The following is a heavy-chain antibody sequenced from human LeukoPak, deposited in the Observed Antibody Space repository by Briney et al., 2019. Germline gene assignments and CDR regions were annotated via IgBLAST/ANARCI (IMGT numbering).Heavy chain of an antibody. CDR1: GGTFSSYT. D-gene: IGHD4-17*01. CDR3: ARDRRGTVTSNWFDP. J-gene: IGHJ5*02. CDR2: IIPILGIA. V-gene: IGHV1-69*04. Sequence: SVKVSCKASGGTFSSYTISWVRQAPGQGLEWMGRIIPILGIANYAQKFQGRVTITADKSTSTAYMELSSLRSEDTAVYYCARDRRGTVTSNWFDPWGRGTLVTVSS.